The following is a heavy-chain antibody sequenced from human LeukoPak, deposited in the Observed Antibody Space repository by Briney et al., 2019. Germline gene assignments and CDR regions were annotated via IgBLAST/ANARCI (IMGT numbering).Heavy chain of an antibody. J-gene: IGHJ3*02. Sequence: SVKVSCKASGGTFSSYAISWVRQAPGQGLEWMGGIIPTFGTANYAQKFQGRVTITTDESTSTAYMELSSLRSEDTAVYYCAREDGYNFSPYGAFDIWGQGTMVTVSS. V-gene: IGHV1-69*05. CDR3: AREDGYNFSPYGAFDI. CDR2: IIPTFGTA. D-gene: IGHD5-24*01. CDR1: GGTFSSYA.